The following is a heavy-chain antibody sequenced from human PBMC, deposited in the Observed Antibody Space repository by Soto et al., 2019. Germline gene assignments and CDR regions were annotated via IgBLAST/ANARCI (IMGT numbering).Heavy chain of an antibody. V-gene: IGHV3-30-3*01. D-gene: IGHD3-10*01. CDR3: ARGSAALYNSGTLLD. CDR2: ISDDGIND. J-gene: IGHJ4*02. Sequence: QVQVVESGGGVVQPGWSLRLSCAASGFTFSNYAMHWVRQAPGKGLEWVAVISDDGINDYYPDSVKGRFTISRDNSKNTLYLRMNSLRPEDTAVYYCARGSAALYNSGTLLDWGRGTLVTVSS. CDR1: GFTFSNYA.